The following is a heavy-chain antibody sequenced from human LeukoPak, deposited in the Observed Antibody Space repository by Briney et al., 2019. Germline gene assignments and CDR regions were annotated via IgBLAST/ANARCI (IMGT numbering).Heavy chain of an antibody. Sequence: ASVKVSCKASGYTFTGYYMHRVRQAPGQGLEWMGWINPNSGGTNYAQKFQGRVTMTRDTSISTAYMELSRLRSDDTAVYYCARWGIVVVPAAVEFDYWGQGTLVTVSS. CDR2: INPNSGGT. V-gene: IGHV1-2*02. D-gene: IGHD2-2*01. CDR3: ARWGIVVVPAAVEFDY. J-gene: IGHJ4*02. CDR1: GYTFTGYY.